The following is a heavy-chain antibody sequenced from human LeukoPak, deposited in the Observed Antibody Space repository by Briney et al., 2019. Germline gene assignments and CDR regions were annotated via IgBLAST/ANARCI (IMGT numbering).Heavy chain of an antibody. CDR2: INHSGKI. D-gene: IGHD1-7*01. V-gene: IGHV4-34*01. Sequence: PSETLSLTCAVSGGSFSGYYWSWIRQSPVRGLEWIGEINHSGKINYNPSLRSRVSILVDASKNQFSLRLSSVTAADTAVYYCARVRLELLEYYYYMDVWDKGATVTVSS. CDR3: ARVRLELLEYYYYMDV. J-gene: IGHJ6*03. CDR1: GGSFSGYY.